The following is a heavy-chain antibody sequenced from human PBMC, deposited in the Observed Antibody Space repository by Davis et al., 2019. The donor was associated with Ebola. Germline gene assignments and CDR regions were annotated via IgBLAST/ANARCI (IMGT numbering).Heavy chain of an antibody. V-gene: IGHV4-59*01. Sequence: SETLSLTCTVSGGSMSSYYWSWIRQPPRKGLEWIGNIYYGGTTNYNPSLKSRVTISVDTSKNQFSLNVNSVTAADTAIYYCARTPQYTSYGSYFDYWGQGALVTVSS. J-gene: IGHJ4*02. CDR1: GGSMSSYY. D-gene: IGHD1-26*01. CDR2: IYYGGTT. CDR3: ARTPQYTSYGSYFDY.